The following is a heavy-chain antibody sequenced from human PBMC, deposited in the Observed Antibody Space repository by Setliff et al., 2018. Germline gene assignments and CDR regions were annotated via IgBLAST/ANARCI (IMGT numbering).Heavy chain of an antibody. CDR2: IRYDGSNK. J-gene: IGHJ3*02. D-gene: IGHD3-22*01. Sequence: PGGSLRLSCAASGFTFSSYGMHWVRQAPGKGLEWVAFIRYDGSNKYYADSVKGRFTISRDNARNSLYLQMNSLRAEDTAVYYCTRDLSPYDSSGYYDAFDMWGQGTMVTVS. CDR1: GFTFSSYG. CDR3: TRDLSPYDSSGYYDAFDM. V-gene: IGHV3-30*02.